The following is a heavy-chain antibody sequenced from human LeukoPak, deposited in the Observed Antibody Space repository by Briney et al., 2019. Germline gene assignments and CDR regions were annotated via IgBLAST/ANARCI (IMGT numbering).Heavy chain of an antibody. Sequence: GGSLRLSCAASGFTFSSYSMNWVRQAPGKGLEWVSHITASGTAMFYADSVKGRFTISRDNAKNSLYLQMNSLRDEDTAVYYCARGAYYYEDWGQGTLVTVSS. J-gene: IGHJ4*02. V-gene: IGHV3-48*02. CDR1: GFTFSSYS. CDR2: ITASGTAM. CDR3: ARGAYYYED. D-gene: IGHD3-22*01.